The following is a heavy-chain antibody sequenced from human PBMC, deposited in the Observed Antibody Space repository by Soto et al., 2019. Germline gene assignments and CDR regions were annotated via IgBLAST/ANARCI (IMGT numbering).Heavy chain of an antibody. CDR2: IYYSGST. D-gene: IGHD2-8*01. V-gene: IGHV4-39*01. Sequence: ETLSLTCTVSGGSISSSSYYWGWIRQPPGKGLEWIGSIYYSGSTYYNPSLKSRVTISVDTSKNQFSLKLSSVTAADTAVYYCARQWIVLMVYATPTRFDPWGQGTLVTVSS. J-gene: IGHJ5*02. CDR3: ARQWIVLMVYATPTRFDP. CDR1: GGSISSSSYY.